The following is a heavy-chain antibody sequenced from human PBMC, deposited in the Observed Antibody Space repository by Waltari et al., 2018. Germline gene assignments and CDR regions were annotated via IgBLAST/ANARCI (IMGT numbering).Heavy chain of an antibody. CDR1: GFSFSDHY. Sequence: EVQLVESGGGLVQPGGSLRLSCVASGFSFSDHYMDWVRQAPGEGLEWVGRSRNEANKYTTEYAASVKGRFTISRDDSRRSVYLQANSLKSEDTALYYCVRGEVDTIAPAVFDYWGQGTLVTVSS. CDR2: SRNEANKYTT. V-gene: IGHV3-72*01. CDR3: VRGEVDTIAPAVFDY. J-gene: IGHJ4*02. D-gene: IGHD2-15*01.